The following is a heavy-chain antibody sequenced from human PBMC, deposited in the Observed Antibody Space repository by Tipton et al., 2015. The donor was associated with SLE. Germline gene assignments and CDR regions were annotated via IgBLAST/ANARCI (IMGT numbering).Heavy chain of an antibody. CDR3: ARARRVVEVFDY. D-gene: IGHD2-15*01. V-gene: IGHV3-11*04. J-gene: IGHJ4*02. Sequence: LSLTCAVYGGSFSGYYWSWIRQPPGKGLEWVSYISSSGSTIYYADSVKGRFTISRDNAKNSLYLQMNSLRAEDTAVYYCARARRVVEVFDYWGQGTLVTVSS. CDR2: ISSSGSTI. CDR1: GGSFSGYY.